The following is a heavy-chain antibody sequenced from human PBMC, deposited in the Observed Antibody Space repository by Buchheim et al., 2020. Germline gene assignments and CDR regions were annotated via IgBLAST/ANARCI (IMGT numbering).Heavy chain of an antibody. V-gene: IGHV4-59*01. J-gene: IGHJ4*02. Sequence: QVQLQESGPGLVKPSETLSLTCSVSGGSISTYYWSWIRQPPGKGLEWIGYIYYSGSTNYNPSLKSRVTISVVTSKNQYSLRLSSVTAADTAVYYCAGDGSCGDCVDPYFDSWGQGT. CDR3: AGDGSCGDCVDPYFDS. CDR2: IYYSGST. CDR1: GGSISTYY. D-gene: IGHD2-21*02.